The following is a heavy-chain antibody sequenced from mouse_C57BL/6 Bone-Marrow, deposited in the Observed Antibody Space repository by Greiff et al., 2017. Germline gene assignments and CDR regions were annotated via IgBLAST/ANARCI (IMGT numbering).Heavy chain of an antibody. CDR3: ALIPHYFDY. Sequence: VQLQQSGAGLVRPGASVKLSCTASGFNIKDYDMSWVKQRPEQGLEWIGTIDPEDGDTEYAPNLQGRATMTADTSSNTAYLQLSSLSSEDTPGYYCALIPHYFDYWGQGTTLPVSS. CDR2: IDPEDGDT. J-gene: IGHJ2*01. CDR1: GFNIKDYD. V-gene: IGHV14-1*01.